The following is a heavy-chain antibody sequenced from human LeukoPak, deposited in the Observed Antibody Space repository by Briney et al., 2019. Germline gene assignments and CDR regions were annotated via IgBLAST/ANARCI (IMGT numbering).Heavy chain of an antibody. CDR3: AREGGFDVFDY. J-gene: IGHJ4*02. V-gene: IGHV3-21*01. Sequence: PGGSLRLSCAASGFIFSSYSMNWVRQAPGKGLEWVSSISSSSSYIYYADSVKGRVTISRDNAKNSLYLQVNSLRAEDTAVYYCAREGGFDVFDYWGQGTLVTVSS. CDR2: ISSSSSYI. CDR1: GFIFSSYS. D-gene: IGHD5-12*01.